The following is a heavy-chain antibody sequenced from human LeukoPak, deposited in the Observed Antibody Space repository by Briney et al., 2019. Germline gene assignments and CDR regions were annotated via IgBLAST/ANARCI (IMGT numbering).Heavy chain of an antibody. J-gene: IGHJ6*04. V-gene: IGHV4-39*07. CDR3: ARGALWFGELFKDGGRTEYGMDV. CDR1: GGSISSSSYY. Sequence: SETLSLTCTVSGGSISSSSYYWGWIRQPPGKGLEWIGSIYYSGSTYYNPSLKSRVTISVDTSKNQFSLKLSSVTAADTAVYYCARGALWFGELFKDGGRTEYGMDVWGKGTTVTVSS. D-gene: IGHD3-10*01. CDR2: IYYSGST.